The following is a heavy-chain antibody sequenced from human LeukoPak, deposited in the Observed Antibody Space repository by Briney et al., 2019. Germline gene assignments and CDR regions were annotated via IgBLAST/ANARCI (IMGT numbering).Heavy chain of an antibody. CDR1: GFTFSSYA. CDR2: IGASGGNT. Sequence: GGSLRLSCAASGFTFSSYAMSWVRQAPGKGLEWVSSIGASGGNTYYADSVKGRFTISRDNSKNTLFLQMNTLRAEDTAIYYCSKRSGAGGDFGSFEYWGQGTLVTVSS. D-gene: IGHD1-14*01. V-gene: IGHV3-23*01. J-gene: IGHJ4*02. CDR3: SKRSGAGGDFGSFEY.